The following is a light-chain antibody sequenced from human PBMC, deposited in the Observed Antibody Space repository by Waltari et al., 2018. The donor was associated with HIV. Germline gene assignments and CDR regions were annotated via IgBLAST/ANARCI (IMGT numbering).Light chain of an antibody. CDR3: QVWDRGYKEAV. Sequence: YVLTPSPSISVAPAQTATISFGNIGPNSVQWYRQQPGRAPLLVVLDDVDRSSGIPARFSGARSGERATLTISGGEAGDEADYYCQVWDRGYKEAVFGGGT. J-gene: IGLJ2*01. CDR2: DDV. CDR1: NIGPNS. V-gene: IGLV3-21*02.